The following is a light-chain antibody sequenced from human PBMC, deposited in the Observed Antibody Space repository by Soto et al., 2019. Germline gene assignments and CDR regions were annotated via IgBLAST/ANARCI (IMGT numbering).Light chain of an antibody. CDR1: SSDVGSYNL. CDR3: CSYAGSSTVV. CDR2: EGS. Sequence: QSALTQPASVSGSPGQSITISCTGTSSDVGSYNLVSWYQQHPAKAPKLMIYEGSKRPSGVSNRFSGSKSGNTASLTISGIQAEDEADYYCCSYAGSSTVVFGGGTKLTVL. J-gene: IGLJ2*01. V-gene: IGLV2-23*01.